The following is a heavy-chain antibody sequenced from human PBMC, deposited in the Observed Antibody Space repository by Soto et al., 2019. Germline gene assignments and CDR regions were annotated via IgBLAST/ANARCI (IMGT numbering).Heavy chain of an antibody. D-gene: IGHD1-26*01. J-gene: IGHJ4*02. Sequence: EVQLVESGGGLVQPGGSLRLSCAASGFTFSSYWMHWVRQVPGKGLVWVSRIKSDASTIMYADSVKGRFTISRDNAKNTLYLQVNSLRPEDTAVYYCVRGGSANYYGLFDSWGQGTLVTVSS. V-gene: IGHV3-74*03. CDR2: IKSDASTI. CDR1: GFTFSSYW. CDR3: VRGGSANYYGLFDS.